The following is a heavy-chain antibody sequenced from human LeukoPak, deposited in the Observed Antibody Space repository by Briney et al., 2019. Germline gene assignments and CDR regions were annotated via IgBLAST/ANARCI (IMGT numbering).Heavy chain of an antibody. J-gene: IGHJ4*02. Sequence: GGSLRLSCAASGFTFDDYGMSWVRQAPGKGLEWVSGISGSGGSTYYADSVKGRFTISRDNSKNTLYLQMNSLRAEDTALYYCARDLSRRDGYNFYYWGQGTLVTVSS. CDR3: ARDLSRRDGYNFYY. V-gene: IGHV3-23*01. CDR2: ISGSGGST. D-gene: IGHD5-24*01. CDR1: GFTFDDYG.